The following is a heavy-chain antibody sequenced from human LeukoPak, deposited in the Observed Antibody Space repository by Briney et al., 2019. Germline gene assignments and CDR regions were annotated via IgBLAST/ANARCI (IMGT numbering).Heavy chain of an antibody. CDR1: GFTFSSYA. D-gene: IGHD2-2*03. J-gene: IGHJ4*02. CDR3: AKYLGYCSSTSCYISHPFDY. V-gene: IGHV3-23*01. CDR2: ISGSGGGT. Sequence: GGSLRLSCAASGFTFSSYAMSWVRQAPGKGLEWVSAISGSGGGTYYADSVKGRFTISRDNSKNTLYLQMNSLRAEDTAVYYCAKYLGYCSSTSCYISHPFDYWGQGTLVTVSS.